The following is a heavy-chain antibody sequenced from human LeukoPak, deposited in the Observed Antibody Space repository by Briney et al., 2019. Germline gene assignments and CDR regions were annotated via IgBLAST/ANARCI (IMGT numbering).Heavy chain of an antibody. J-gene: IGHJ6*03. Sequence: PGGSLRLSCAASGFTFSSYAMSWARQAPGKGLEWVSAISGSGGSTYYADSVKGRFTISRDNSKNTLYLQMNSLRAEDTAVYYCAKGPYDFWSGYYVYYYMDVWGKGTTVTVPS. CDR3: AKGPYDFWSGYYVYYYMDV. D-gene: IGHD3-3*01. CDR2: ISGSGGST. V-gene: IGHV3-23*01. CDR1: GFTFSSYA.